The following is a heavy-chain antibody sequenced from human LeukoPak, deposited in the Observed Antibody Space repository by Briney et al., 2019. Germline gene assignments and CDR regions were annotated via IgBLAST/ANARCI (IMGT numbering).Heavy chain of an antibody. CDR1: GYTFTSYY. V-gene: IGHV1-46*01. CDR2: INPSGGST. Sequence: GASVTVSCKASGYTFTSYYMHWVRQAPGQGLEWMGIINPSGGSTSYAQKFQGRVTMTRDTSTSTVYMELSSLRSEDTAVYYCARGSPDPERWLQLGGRSFQHWGQGTLVTVSS. D-gene: IGHD5-24*01. J-gene: IGHJ1*01. CDR3: ARGSPDPERWLQLGGRSFQH.